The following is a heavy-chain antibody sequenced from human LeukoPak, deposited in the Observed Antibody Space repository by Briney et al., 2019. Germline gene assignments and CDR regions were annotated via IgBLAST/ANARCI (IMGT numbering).Heavy chain of an antibody. Sequence: SETLSLTCTVSGDSISTYYWSWIRQPPGKGLEWIGYIYYRVTSDYNPSLKSQVTMSVDMSTRQISLKLSSVTAADTAVYYCARAVGGDGSGSLWGPGTLVTVSS. V-gene: IGHV4-59*01. D-gene: IGHD3-10*01. CDR2: IYYRVTS. CDR3: ARAVGGDGSGSL. CDR1: GDSISTYY. J-gene: IGHJ4*02.